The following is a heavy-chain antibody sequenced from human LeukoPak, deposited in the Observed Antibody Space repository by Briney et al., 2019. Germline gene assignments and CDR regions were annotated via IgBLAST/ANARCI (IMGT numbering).Heavy chain of an antibody. CDR1: GGSISSSPW. J-gene: IGHJ4*02. D-gene: IGHD3-3*01. CDR2: IYHDGNT. V-gene: IGHV4-4*02. CDR3: AREGGFYRPLDY. Sequence: SETLSLTCAVSGGSISSSPWCSWVRQPPGKGLEWIGTIYHDGNTDYNPSLKSRVTISVDKSKNQLSLKLTSVTAADTAVYYCAREGGFYRPLDYSGQGTLVTVSS.